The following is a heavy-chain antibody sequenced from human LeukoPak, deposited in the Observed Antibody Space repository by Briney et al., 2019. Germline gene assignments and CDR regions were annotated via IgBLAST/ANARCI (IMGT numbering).Heavy chain of an antibody. CDR3: ARLYSYASNGYYYNAY. D-gene: IGHD3-22*01. J-gene: IGHJ1*01. Sequence: GESLKISCKGSGYSFTSYWITWVRQMPGKGLEWMGRIDPSDSYSNYSPSFQGHVTISADKSINTAYLQWSSLKASATAMYYCARLYSYASNGYYYNAYWGQGTLVTVSS. V-gene: IGHV5-10-1*01. CDR2: IDPSDSYS. CDR1: GYSFTSYW.